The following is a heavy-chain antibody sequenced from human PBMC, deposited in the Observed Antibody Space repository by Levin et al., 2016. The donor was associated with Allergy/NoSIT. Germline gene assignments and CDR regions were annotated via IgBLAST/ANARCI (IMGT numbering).Heavy chain of an antibody. CDR1: GFSLSTSGMC. V-gene: IGHV2-70*01. CDR3: ARSRGYSGYDSYYYYGMDV. CDR2: IDWDDDK. J-gene: IGHJ6*02. D-gene: IGHD5-12*01. Sequence: SGPTLVKPTQTLTLTCTFSGFSLSTSGMCVSWIRQPPGKALEWLALIDWDDDKYYSTSLKTRLTISKDTSKNQVVLTMTNMDPVDTATYYCARSRGYSGYDSYYYYGMDVWGQGTTVTVSS.